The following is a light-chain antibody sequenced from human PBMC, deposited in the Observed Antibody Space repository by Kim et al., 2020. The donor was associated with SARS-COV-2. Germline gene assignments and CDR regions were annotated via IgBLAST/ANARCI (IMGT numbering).Light chain of an antibody. CDR1: KLGDKF. CDR2: QDN. V-gene: IGLV3-1*01. CDR3: QAWDSNAAI. J-gene: IGLJ2*01. Sequence: SYELTQPPSVSVSPGQTASITCSGDKLGDKFACWYQLKPGQSPVLVIFQDNKRPSGIPERFSGSNSGNTATLTISGTQSMDEADYFCQAWDSNAAIFGGGTRLTVL.